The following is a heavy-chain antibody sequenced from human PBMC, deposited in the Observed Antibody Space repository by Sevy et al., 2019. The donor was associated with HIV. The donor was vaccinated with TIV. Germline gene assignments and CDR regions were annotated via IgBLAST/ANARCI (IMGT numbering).Heavy chain of an antibody. CDR3: AREDIVLGEDNYYGIDV. CDR2: IWFDGSNE. CDR1: GFTFSTYG. V-gene: IGHV3-33*01. Sequence: GGSLRLSCAASGFTFSTYGMHWVRQAPGKGLEWLAVIWFDGSNEYYADSVQGRFTISRDNSKNTLYLQMNSLRAEDTAVYYCAREDIVLGEDNYYGIDVWGQGTTVTVSS. D-gene: IGHD2-15*01. J-gene: IGHJ6*02.